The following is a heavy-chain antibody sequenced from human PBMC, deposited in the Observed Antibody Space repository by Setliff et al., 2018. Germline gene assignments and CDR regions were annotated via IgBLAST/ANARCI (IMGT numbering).Heavy chain of an antibody. CDR1: GQSITSRYY. J-gene: IGHJ5*02. V-gene: IGHV4-38-2*02. Sequence: SETLSLTCLVSGQSITSRYYWGWIRQPPGKGLEWIGTVYHSGRTYYNPSLKTRLTISVDTSNNHFSLQLRSVTAADTAVYYCARDDDSQTISGVDWFDPWVPRTLVTVSS. D-gene: IGHD3-3*01. CDR3: ARDDDSQTISGVDWFDP. CDR2: VYHSGRT.